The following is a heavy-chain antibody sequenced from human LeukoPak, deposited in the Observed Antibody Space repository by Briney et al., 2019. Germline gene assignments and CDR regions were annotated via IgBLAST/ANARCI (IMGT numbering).Heavy chain of an antibody. D-gene: IGHD3-10*01. CDR3: ARVDYYGSERIDY. CDR2: INPNSGGT. J-gene: IGHJ4*02. Sequence: ASVKVSCKASGYTFTGYYMHWVRQAPGQGLEWMGWINPNSGGTNYAQKFQGRVTMTRDTSISTAYMEVSRLRSDDTAVYYCARVDYYGSERIDYWGQGTLVTVSS. CDR1: GYTFTGYY. V-gene: IGHV1-2*02.